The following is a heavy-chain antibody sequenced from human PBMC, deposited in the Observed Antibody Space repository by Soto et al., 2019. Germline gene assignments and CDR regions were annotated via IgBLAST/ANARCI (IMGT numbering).Heavy chain of an antibody. J-gene: IGHJ6*02. CDR2: ISAYNGNT. CDR1: GYTFSSYG. Sequence: SVKVSCKASGYTFSSYGISWVRQAPGQGLEWMGWISAYNGNTNYAHKLQGRATMTKDSSTSTAYMELRSLRSDDTAVYYCAIRYGIEVWGQGTTVTVAS. D-gene: IGHD3-3*01. CDR3: AIRYGIEV. V-gene: IGHV1-18*01.